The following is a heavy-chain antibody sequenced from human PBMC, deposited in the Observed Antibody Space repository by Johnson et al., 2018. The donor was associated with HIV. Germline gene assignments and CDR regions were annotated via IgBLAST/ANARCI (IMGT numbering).Heavy chain of an antibody. Sequence: QVKLVESGGGLVKPGGSLRLSCAASGFTFNDYYMSWIRQAPGKGLEWVAVISYDGSNKYYADSVKGRFTISRANSKNMLYLQMKRLRAEDTAVYYCASLGLDLLVKAPLSVVFDAFDIWGQGTMVTVSS. V-gene: IGHV3-30*03. J-gene: IGHJ3*02. D-gene: IGHD3-16*01. CDR1: GFTFNDYY. CDR3: ASLGLDLLVKAPLSVVFDAFDI. CDR2: ISYDGSNK.